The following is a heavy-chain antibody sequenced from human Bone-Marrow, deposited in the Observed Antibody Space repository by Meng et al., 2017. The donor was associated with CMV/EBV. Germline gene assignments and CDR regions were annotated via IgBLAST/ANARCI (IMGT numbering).Heavy chain of an antibody. J-gene: IGHJ3*02. D-gene: IGHD3-22*01. CDR2: ISGSGGST. CDR3: AKGGSRITMIVVVMDDAFDI. CDR1: GFTFSSYW. V-gene: IGHV3-23*01. Sequence: GESLKISCAASGFTFSSYWMSWVRQAPGKGLEWVSAISGSGGSTYYADSVKGRFTISRDNSKNTLYLQMNSLRAEDTAVYYCAKGGSRITMIVVVMDDAFDIWGQGTMVTVSS.